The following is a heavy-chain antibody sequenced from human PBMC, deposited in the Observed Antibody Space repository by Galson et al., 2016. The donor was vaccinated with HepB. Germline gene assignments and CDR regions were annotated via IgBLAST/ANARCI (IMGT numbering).Heavy chain of an antibody. CDR3: ARHDFNWNYYYYCMDV. J-gene: IGHJ6*03. CDR2: IHPGDSDI. CDR1: GYSFTSYW. V-gene: IGHV5-51*01. Sequence: QSGAEVKKPGESLKISCKASGYSFTSYWIGWVRQMPGKGLEWMGIIHPGDSDIRYSPSFKGQVTISVDTSNSTAYLQWSSLKASDTALYYCARHDFNWNYYYYCMDVWGKGTTVTVSS. D-gene: IGHD1-20*01.